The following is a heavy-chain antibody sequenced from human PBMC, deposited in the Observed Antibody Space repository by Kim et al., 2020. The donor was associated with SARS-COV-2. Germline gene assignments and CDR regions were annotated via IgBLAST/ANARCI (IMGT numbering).Heavy chain of an antibody. CDR1: GFTFSSYG. CDR3: AKDRGYGGNPGDYFDY. J-gene: IGHJ4*02. V-gene: IGHV3-30*18. Sequence: LSLTCAASGFTFSSYGMHWVRQAPGKGLEWVAVISYDGSNKYYADSVKGRFTISRDNSKNTLYLQMNSLRAEDTAVYYCAKDRGYGGNPGDYFDYWGQGTLVTVSS. CDR2: ISYDGSNK. D-gene: IGHD5-12*01.